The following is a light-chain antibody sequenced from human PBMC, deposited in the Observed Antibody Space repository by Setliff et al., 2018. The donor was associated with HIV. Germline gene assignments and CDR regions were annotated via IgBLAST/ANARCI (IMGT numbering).Light chain of an antibody. CDR1: TSDVGNYNY. CDR3: CSYVGSYNYI. J-gene: IGLJ1*01. V-gene: IGLV2-11*01. Sequence: QSALTQPRSVSGSPGQTVTLSCTGSTSDVGNYNYVSWYQQYPGKAPKLIIFDVSRRPSGVPDRFSGSKSQNTASLTISGLQPEDEADYYCCSYVGSYNYIFGTGTKV. CDR2: DVS.